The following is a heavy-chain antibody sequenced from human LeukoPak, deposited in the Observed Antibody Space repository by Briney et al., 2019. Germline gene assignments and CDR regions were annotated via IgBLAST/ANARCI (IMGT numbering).Heavy chain of an antibody. J-gene: IGHJ4*02. CDR3: AKDWGRVIGKYYFDY. V-gene: IGHV3-23*01. CDR2: ISGSGGST. Sequence: GGSLRLSCAASGFTFSNYAMSWVRQAPGKGPEWVSGISGSGGSTFNADSVKGRFTISRDNSKNTEYLQMNSLRAEDTAVYYCAKDWGRVIGKYYFDYWGQGTLVTVSS. CDR1: GFTFSNYA. D-gene: IGHD3-16*01.